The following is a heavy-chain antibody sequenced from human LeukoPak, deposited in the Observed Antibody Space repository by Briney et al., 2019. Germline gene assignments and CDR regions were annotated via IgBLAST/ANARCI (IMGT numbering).Heavy chain of an antibody. CDR2: IKQDGSEK. D-gene: IGHD3-3*01. Sequence: GGSLRLSCAASGFTFSSYWMSWVRQAPGKGLEWVANIKQDGSEKYYVDSVKGRFTISRDNAKNSLYLHMNSLRAEDTAVYYCARSLTIPRSGEFDYWGQGTLVTVSS. CDR1: GFTFSSYW. J-gene: IGHJ4*02. CDR3: ARSLTIPRSGEFDY. V-gene: IGHV3-7*01.